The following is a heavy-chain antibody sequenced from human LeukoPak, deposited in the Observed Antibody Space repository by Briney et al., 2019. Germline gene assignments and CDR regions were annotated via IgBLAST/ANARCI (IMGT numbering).Heavy chain of an antibody. J-gene: IGHJ4*02. CDR3: ARARSSYSGSCTGY. CDR1: GFTFNSYS. D-gene: IGHD1-26*01. CDR2: ISGSSNYI. V-gene: IGHV3-21*04. Sequence: GGSLRLSCAASGFTFNSYSMSWVRQAPGKGLEWVSSISGSSNYIYYADSVWGRFTISRDNAKNSLYLQMNSLRSEDTAVYYCARARSSYSGSCTGYWGQGTLVTVSS.